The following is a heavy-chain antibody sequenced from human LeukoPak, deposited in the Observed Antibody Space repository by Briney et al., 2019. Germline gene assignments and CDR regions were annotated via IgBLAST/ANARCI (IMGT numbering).Heavy chain of an antibody. D-gene: IGHD2-2*01. J-gene: IGHJ4*02. CDR3: ASLGGSDQLLGFDY. V-gene: IGHV3-21*01. CDR2: ISSSSSYI. Sequence: GGSLRLSCAASGFAFSSYSMNWVRQAPGKGLEWVSSISSSSSYIYYADSVKGRFTISRDNAKNSLYLQMNSLRAEDTAVYYCASLGGSDQLLGFDYWGQGTLVTVSS. CDR1: GFAFSSYS.